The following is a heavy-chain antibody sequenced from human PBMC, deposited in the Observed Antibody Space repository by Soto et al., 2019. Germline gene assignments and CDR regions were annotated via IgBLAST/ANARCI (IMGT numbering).Heavy chain of an antibody. Sequence: SETLSLTCTVSGDSISSNGYYWSWIRQHPGKGLEWIGYIYYSGSTYYNPSLKSRVTISLDTSKKQFSLKLSSVTAADTAVYSCAGDHWWSNQYYGMDVWGQGTTVTVSS. CDR3: AGDHWWSNQYYGMDV. J-gene: IGHJ6*02. V-gene: IGHV4-31*03. D-gene: IGHD2-8*02. CDR1: GDSISSNGYY. CDR2: IYYSGST.